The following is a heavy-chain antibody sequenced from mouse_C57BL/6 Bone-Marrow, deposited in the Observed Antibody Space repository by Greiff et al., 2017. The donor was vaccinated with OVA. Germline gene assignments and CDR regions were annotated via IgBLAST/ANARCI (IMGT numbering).Heavy chain of an antibody. CDR3: ASLEGLFSIVPRTNYYFDY. D-gene: IGHD4-1*01. V-gene: IGHV1-55*01. Sequence: QVQLQQSGAELVKPGASVKMSCKASGYTFTSYWITWVKQRPGQGLEWIGDIYPGSGSTNYNEKFKSKATLTVDTSSSTAYMQLSSLTSEDSAVYYCASLEGLFSIVPRTNYYFDYWGQGTTLTVSS. CDR1: GYTFTSYW. J-gene: IGHJ2*01. CDR2: IYPGSGST.